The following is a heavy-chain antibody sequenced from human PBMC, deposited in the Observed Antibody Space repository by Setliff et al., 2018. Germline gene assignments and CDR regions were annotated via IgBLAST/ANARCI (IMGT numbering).Heavy chain of an antibody. D-gene: IGHD1-26*01. CDR1: GFSLSNARLG. CDR3: ARSPSGEFDY. J-gene: IGHJ4*02. Sequence: SGPTLVNPTETLTLTCTVSGFSLSNARLGVSWIRQPPGKALEWLARIDWDDDKFYSTSLKTRLTLSKDTSKNQVVLTMTNMDPVDTATYYCARSPSGEFDYWGQGTLVTVSS. V-gene: IGHV2-70*04. CDR2: IDWDDDK.